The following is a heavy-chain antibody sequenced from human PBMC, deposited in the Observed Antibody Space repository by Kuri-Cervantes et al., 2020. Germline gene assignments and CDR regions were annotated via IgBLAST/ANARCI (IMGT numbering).Heavy chain of an antibody. J-gene: IGHJ4*02. CDR3: ARAEDIVATMATFDY. D-gene: IGHD5-12*01. V-gene: IGHV1-18*01. Sequence: ASVKVSCRASGYTFTSYGISWVRQAPGQGLEWMGWISAYNGNTNYAQKLQGRVTITADESTSTAYMELSSLRSDDTAVYYCARAEDIVATMATFDYWGQGTLVTVSS. CDR2: ISAYNGNT. CDR1: GYTFTSYG.